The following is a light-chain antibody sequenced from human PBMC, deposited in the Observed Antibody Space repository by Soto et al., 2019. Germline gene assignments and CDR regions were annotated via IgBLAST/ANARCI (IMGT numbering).Light chain of an antibody. CDR2: RAS. J-gene: IGKJ1*01. Sequence: DIQMTQSPSTLSASAGDRVTITCRASQNIDMYLAWYQQKPGQAPSLLIYRASSLQSGVPSRFSGSGSGTEVTLTISSRQPDDFATDYCQLSITYPWTFGQGTKVDIK. CDR3: QLSITYPWT. CDR1: QNIDMY. V-gene: IGKV1-5*03.